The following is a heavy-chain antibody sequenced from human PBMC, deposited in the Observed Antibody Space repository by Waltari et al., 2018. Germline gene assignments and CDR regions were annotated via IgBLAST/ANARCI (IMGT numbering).Heavy chain of an antibody. V-gene: IGHV1-2*02. CDR2: INANSGGT. D-gene: IGHD1-26*01. J-gene: IGHJ4*02. CDR1: GYTFTGYY. Sequence: QVQLVQSGAEVKKPGASVKVSCKASGYTFTGYYMHWVRQATGQVLDGMGWINANSGGTNYAQKSQGRVTMTSDTSISTAYMELSRLRSDDTAVYYCARARVGSTPADYWGQGTLVTVSS. CDR3: ARARVGSTPADY.